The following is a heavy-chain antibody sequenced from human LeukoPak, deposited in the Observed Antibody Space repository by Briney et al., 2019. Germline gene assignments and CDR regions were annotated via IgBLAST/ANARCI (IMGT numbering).Heavy chain of an antibody. CDR1: GFTFSNYE. CDR3: ARGGSFVEY. V-gene: IGHV3-48*03. D-gene: IGHD3-10*01. CDR2: ISSGGSTV. J-gene: IGHJ4*02. Sequence: QTGGSLRLSCAASGFTFSNYEMHWVRRAPGKGLEWVSYISSGGSTVYYADSVKGRFTVSRDNAKNSLYLQMSSLRAEDTAVYYCARGGSFVEYWGQGTPVSVSS.